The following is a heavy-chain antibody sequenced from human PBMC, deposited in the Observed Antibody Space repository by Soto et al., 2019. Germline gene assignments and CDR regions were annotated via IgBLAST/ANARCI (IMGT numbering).Heavy chain of an antibody. CDR1: GFSFSSYG. J-gene: IGHJ4*02. CDR3: AKDLRIAVAGTDYFDS. D-gene: IGHD6-19*01. CDR2: ISYDVTNK. Sequence: QVQLVASGGGVVQPGRSLRLSCAASGFSFSSYGMHWVRQARGKGLEWVAVISYDVTNKYYADSVKGRFTISRDTSKNTLYLQMNSLRAEDRAVYYCAKDLRIAVAGTDYFDSWGQGTLVIVSS. V-gene: IGHV3-30*18.